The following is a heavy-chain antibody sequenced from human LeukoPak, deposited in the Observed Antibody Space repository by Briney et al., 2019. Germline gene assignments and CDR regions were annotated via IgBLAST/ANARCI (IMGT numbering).Heavy chain of an antibody. D-gene: IGHD6-13*01. CDR3: AKATIAAAGTDDFDI. Sequence: GGSLRLSCAASGFTFDDYAMHWVRQAPGKGLEWVSGISWNSGSIGYADSVKGRFTISRDNAKNSLYLQMNSLRAEDTALYYCAKATIAAAGTDDFDIWGQGTMVTVSS. CDR1: GFTFDDYA. CDR2: ISWNSGSI. V-gene: IGHV3-9*01. J-gene: IGHJ3*02.